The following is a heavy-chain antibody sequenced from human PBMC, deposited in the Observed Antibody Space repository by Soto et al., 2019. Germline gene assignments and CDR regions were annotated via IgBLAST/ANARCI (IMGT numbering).Heavy chain of an antibody. CDR3: ARAVAMGRYDFYAFDI. CDR1: GYTFTSYG. CDR2: ISAYNGNT. D-gene: IGHD3-3*01. J-gene: IGHJ3*02. Sequence: GASVKVSCKASGYTFTSYGISWVRQAPGQGLEWMGWISAYNGNTNYAQKLQGRVTMTTDTSTSTAYMELRSLRSDDTAVYYCARAVAMGRYDFYAFDIWGQGTMVTVSS. V-gene: IGHV1-18*01.